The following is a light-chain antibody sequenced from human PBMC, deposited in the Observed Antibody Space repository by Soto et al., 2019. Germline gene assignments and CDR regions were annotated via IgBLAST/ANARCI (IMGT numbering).Light chain of an antibody. Sequence: QSALTQPPSVSGSPGQSVTISCTGTSSDVGGYNYVSWYQQLPGKAPKLMIYDVSNRPSGVPDRFSGSNSGNTASLTISGLQAEDEADYYCCSYAGTTHVFGTGTKLTVL. CDR1: SSDVGGYNY. CDR2: DVS. V-gene: IGLV2-11*01. J-gene: IGLJ1*01. CDR3: CSYAGTTHV.